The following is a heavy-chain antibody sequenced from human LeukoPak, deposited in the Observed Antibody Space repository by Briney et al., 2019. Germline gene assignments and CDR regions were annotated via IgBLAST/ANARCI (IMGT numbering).Heavy chain of an antibody. Sequence: PSETLSLTCAVSGGSISSGGHSWNWIRQPKGKGLEWIGYIYNSGSAYSNPSLKSRVSISVALSKNQFSLKINSVTAADTAVYYCATEAVVGSDGFDYWGQGTLVTVSS. CDR1: GGSISSGGHS. J-gene: IGHJ4*02. CDR3: ATEAVVGSDGFDY. CDR2: IYNSGSA. D-gene: IGHD6-19*01. V-gene: IGHV4-30-2*01.